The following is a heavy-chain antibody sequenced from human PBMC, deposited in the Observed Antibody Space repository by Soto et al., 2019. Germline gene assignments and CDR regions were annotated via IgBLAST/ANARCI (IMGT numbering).Heavy chain of an antibody. Sequence: SETLSLTCTVSGGSVSSGSYYWSWIRQPPGKGLEWIGYMYYSGSTNYNPSLKSRVTISLATSKNQFSLKLSSVTAADTAVYFCARTRDFWSGNDAFDIWGQGTMVTVSS. D-gene: IGHD3-3*01. CDR2: MYYSGST. CDR1: GGSVSSGSYY. V-gene: IGHV4-61*01. CDR3: ARTRDFWSGNDAFDI. J-gene: IGHJ3*02.